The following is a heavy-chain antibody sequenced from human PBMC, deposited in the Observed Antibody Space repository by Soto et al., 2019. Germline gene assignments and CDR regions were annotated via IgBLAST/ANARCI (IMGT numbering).Heavy chain of an antibody. CDR1: GYTFTSYA. Sequence: AASVKVSCKASGYTFTSYAMHWVRQAPGQRLEWMGWINAGNGNTKYSQKFQGRVTITRDTSASTAYMELSSLRSEDTAVYYCARPGGSVGATRGCLDPWGQGTLVTVSS. J-gene: IGHJ5*02. V-gene: IGHV1-3*01. CDR2: INAGNGNT. CDR3: ARPGGSVGATRGCLDP. D-gene: IGHD1-26*01.